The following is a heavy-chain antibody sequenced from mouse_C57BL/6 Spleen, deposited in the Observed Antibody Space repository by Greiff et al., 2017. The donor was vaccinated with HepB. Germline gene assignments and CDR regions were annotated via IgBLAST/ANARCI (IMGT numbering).Heavy chain of an antibody. J-gene: IGHJ2*01. D-gene: IGHD1-1*01. Sequence: VQLQQPGAELVKPGASVKLSCKASGYTFTSYWMQWVKQRPGQGLEWIGEIDPSDSYTNYNQKFKGKATLTVDTSSSTAYMQLSSLTSEDSAVYYCARWYYYGSSSYYFDYWGQGTTLTVSS. CDR1: GYTFTSYW. V-gene: IGHV1-50*01. CDR2: IDPSDSYT. CDR3: ARWYYYGSSSYYFDY.